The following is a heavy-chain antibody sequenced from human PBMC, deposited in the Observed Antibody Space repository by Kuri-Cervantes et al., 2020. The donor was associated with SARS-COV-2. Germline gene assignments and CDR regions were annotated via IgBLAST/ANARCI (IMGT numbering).Heavy chain of an antibody. CDR3: AVPSTNLTNQQLVRY. CDR2: INPSGGST. Sequence: ASVNVSCKASVYTFTSYYMHWVRQAPGQGLEWMGIINPSGGSTSYAQKFQGRVTMTRDTSTSTVYMELSSLRSEDTAVYYCAVPSTNLTNQQLVRYWGQGTLVTVSS. D-gene: IGHD6-13*01. V-gene: IGHV1-46*01. J-gene: IGHJ4*02. CDR1: VYTFTSYY.